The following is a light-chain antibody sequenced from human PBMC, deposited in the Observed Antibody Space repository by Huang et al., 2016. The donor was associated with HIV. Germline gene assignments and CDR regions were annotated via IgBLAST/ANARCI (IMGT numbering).Light chain of an antibody. CDR1: QDISNY. Sequence: DIQMTQSPSSLSASVGDRVTITCQAGQDISNYLNWYQKKPGKAPKLLIYDASKLETGGPSRFSGSGSGTDFTLTISSLQPEDIATYYCQQYDNVPYTFGQGTKLEIK. J-gene: IGKJ2*01. CDR2: DAS. CDR3: QQYDNVPYT. V-gene: IGKV1-33*01.